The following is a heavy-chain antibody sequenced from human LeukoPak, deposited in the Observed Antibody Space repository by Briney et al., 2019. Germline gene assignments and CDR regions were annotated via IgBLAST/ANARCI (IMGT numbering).Heavy chain of an antibody. CDR1: GFTFSDCD. V-gene: IGHV3-13*01. CDR2: IGTAGDT. J-gene: IGHJ4*02. CDR3: ARVAKERVGGVYYFDY. Sequence: PGGSLRLSCAASGFTFSDCDMHWVRQPTGKGLEWVAAIGTAGDTYYTGSVKGRFTISRENAKNSLYLQMNSLRAGDTAVYYCARVAKERVGGVYYFDYWGQGTLVTVTS. D-gene: IGHD1-1*01.